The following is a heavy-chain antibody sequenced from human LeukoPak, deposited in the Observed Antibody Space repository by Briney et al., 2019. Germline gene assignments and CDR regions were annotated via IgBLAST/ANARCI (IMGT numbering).Heavy chain of an antibody. CDR1: GYTFTDYY. CDR2: VDPEDGET. Sequence: ATVKISCKVSGYTFTDYYVHRVQQAPGKGLEWMGLVDPEDGETIYAEKFQGRVTITADTSTDTAYMELSSLRSEDTAVYYCAKVVYSSGWYGYFQHWGQGTLVTVSS. J-gene: IGHJ1*01. D-gene: IGHD6-19*01. V-gene: IGHV1-69-2*01. CDR3: AKVVYSSGWYGYFQH.